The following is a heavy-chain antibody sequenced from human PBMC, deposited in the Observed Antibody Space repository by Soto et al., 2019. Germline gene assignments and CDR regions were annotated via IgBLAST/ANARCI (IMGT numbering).Heavy chain of an antibody. Sequence: GASVKVSCKASGGTFTSYTISWARQASGQGLEWMGRIIPILGIANYAQKFQGRVTITADKSTSTAYMELSSLRSEDTAVYYCASWGRKYYDIWTGSATSWFDPWGQGTLVTVSS. CDR2: IIPILGIA. CDR3: ASWGRKYYDIWTGSATSWFDP. V-gene: IGHV1-69*02. J-gene: IGHJ5*02. CDR1: GGTFTSYT. D-gene: IGHD3-9*01.